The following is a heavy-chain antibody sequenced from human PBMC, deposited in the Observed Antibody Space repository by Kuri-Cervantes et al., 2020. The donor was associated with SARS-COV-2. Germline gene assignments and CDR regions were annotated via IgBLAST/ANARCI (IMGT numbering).Heavy chain of an antibody. CDR1: GFTFSSYS. V-gene: IGHV3-21*01. CDR2: ISSSSSSYI. Sequence: GESLKISCAASGFTFSSYSMNWVRQAPGKGLEWVSSISSSSSSYIYYADSVKGRFTISRDNAKNSLYLQMNSLRAEDTAVYYCARDMGGGYSYGSEDYWGQGTLVTVSS. D-gene: IGHD5-18*01. CDR3: ARDMGGGYSYGSEDY. J-gene: IGHJ4*02.